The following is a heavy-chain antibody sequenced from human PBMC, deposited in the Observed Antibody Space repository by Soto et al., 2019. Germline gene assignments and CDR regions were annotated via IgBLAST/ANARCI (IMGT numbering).Heavy chain of an antibody. CDR3: AKAVNSGSFSPYYFDY. CDR2: ISGSGGST. Sequence: EVQLLESGGDLVQPGGSLRLSCAASGFTFSSYATSWVRQAPGKGLEWVSAISGSGGSTYYADSVKGWFTISRDNSKNTLYLQMNSLRAEDTAVYFCAKAVNSGSFSPYYFDYWGQGTLVTVSS. V-gene: IGHV3-23*01. D-gene: IGHD1-26*01. J-gene: IGHJ4*02. CDR1: GFTFSSYA.